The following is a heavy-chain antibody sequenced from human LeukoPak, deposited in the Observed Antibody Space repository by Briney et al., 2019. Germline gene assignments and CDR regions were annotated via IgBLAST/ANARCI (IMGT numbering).Heavy chain of an antibody. D-gene: IGHD2-2*01. V-gene: IGHV3-23*01. CDR2: ISGSGGST. J-gene: IGHJ4*02. CDR1: GFTFSSYA. Sequence: GGSLRLSCAASGFTFSSYAMSWVRQAPGKGLEWVSAISGSGGSTYYADSVKARFSISRDNSKNTLYLQMNSLRAEDTAVYYCAKGYCSTTSCRNFDSWGQGTLVTVSS. CDR3: AKGYCSTTSCRNFDS.